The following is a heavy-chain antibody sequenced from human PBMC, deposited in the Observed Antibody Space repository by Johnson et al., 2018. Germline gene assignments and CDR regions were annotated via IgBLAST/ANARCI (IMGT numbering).Heavy chain of an antibody. CDR3: VRDFSTMVRGLLVEYFDY. CDR1: GFTFSSYS. J-gene: IGHJ4*02. Sequence: VQLVQSGGGLVKPGGSXRLSCAASGFTFSSYSMNWVRQAPGKGLEWVSSITTSSSSIYYADSVKGRFTISRDNAKTSLFLQMNSLRAENTAVYYCVRDFSTMVRGLLVEYFDYWGQGTLVTVSS. V-gene: IGHV3-21*01. CDR2: ITTSSSSI. D-gene: IGHD3-10*01.